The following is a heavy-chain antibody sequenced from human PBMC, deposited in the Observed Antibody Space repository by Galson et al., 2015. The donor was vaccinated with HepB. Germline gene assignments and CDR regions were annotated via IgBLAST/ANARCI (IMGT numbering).Heavy chain of an antibody. Sequence: SVKVSCKASGYTFSSNGISWVRQAPGQGLEWMGWISAYNGETKFAQKFQDRVTVTTDTSTSTVYMELRSLRSDDTAVYYCARDSARFYSIAAPGRDPHFDFWGQGTLVTVSS. CDR1: GYTFSSNG. CDR2: ISAYNGET. J-gene: IGHJ4*02. D-gene: IGHD6-13*01. V-gene: IGHV1-18*01. CDR3: ARDSARFYSIAAPGRDPHFDF.